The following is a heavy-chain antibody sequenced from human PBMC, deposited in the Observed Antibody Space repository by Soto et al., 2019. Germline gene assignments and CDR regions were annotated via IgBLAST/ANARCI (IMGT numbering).Heavy chain of an antibody. CDR2: IDPSDSYT. J-gene: IGHJ6*02. CDR3: ARQMGRADSGYDNYYYYGMDV. CDR1: GYSFTSYW. D-gene: IGHD5-12*01. Sequence: GESLKISCKGSGYSFTSYWISWVRQMPGKGLEWMGRIDPSDSYTNYSPSFQGHVTISADKSISTAYLQWSSLKASDTAMYYCARQMGRADSGYDNYYYYGMDVWGQGTTVTVSS. V-gene: IGHV5-10-1*01.